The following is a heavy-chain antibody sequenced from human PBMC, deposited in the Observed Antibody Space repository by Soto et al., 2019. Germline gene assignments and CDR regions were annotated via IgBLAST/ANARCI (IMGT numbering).Heavy chain of an antibody. CDR2: IYYSGST. V-gene: IGHV4-59*01. CDR1: GGSISSYY. D-gene: IGHD3-3*01. Sequence: SETLSLTCTVSGGSISSYYWSWIRQPPGKGLEWIGYIYYSGSTNYNPPLKSRVTISVDTSKNQFSLKLSSVTAADTAMYYCSRDLAPPRSYYDFWSGPFGFDPWGQGTLVTVSS. J-gene: IGHJ5*02. CDR3: SRDLAPPRSYYDFWSGPFGFDP.